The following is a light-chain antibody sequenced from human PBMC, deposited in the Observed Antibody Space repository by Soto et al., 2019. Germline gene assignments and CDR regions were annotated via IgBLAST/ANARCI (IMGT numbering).Light chain of an antibody. J-gene: IGKJ1*01. V-gene: IGKV3-15*01. CDR2: RAS. CDR1: QTIYSN. Sequence: IQMTQSPATLSVSPEERATLSFRASQTIYSNVAWYQQRPGQAPRLLIYRASARATGIPARFSGSGSGTEFTLTIGSLQSEDSAVYYCQQYQNLWPFGQGTKVDI. CDR3: QQYQNLWP.